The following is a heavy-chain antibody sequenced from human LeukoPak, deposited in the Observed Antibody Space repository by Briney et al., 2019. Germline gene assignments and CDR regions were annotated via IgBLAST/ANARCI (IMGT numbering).Heavy chain of an antibody. Sequence: PSETLSLTCTVSGGSISSSSYYWGWIRQPPGKGLEWIGSIYYSGSTYYNPSLKSRATISVDTSKNQFSLKLSSVTAADTAVYYCARGGNGHDFWSGPIFLDYWGQGTLVTVSS. J-gene: IGHJ4*02. CDR2: IYYSGST. CDR3: ARGGNGHDFWSGPIFLDY. D-gene: IGHD3-3*01. V-gene: IGHV4-39*01. CDR1: GGSISSSSYY.